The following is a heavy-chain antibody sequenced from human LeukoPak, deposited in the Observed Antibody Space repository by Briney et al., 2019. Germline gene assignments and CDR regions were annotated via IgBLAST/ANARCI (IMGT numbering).Heavy chain of an antibody. J-gene: IGHJ6*02. Sequence: GESLKISCKGSGYTSSNYWIGWVRQMPGKGLEWMGIIYPGDSDTRYSPSFQGQVTISADKSISTTYLQWSSLKASDTAMYYCARRPQSYYGMDVWGQGTTVTVSS. CDR1: GYTSSNYW. CDR3: ARRPQSYYGMDV. V-gene: IGHV5-51*01. CDR2: IYPGDSDT.